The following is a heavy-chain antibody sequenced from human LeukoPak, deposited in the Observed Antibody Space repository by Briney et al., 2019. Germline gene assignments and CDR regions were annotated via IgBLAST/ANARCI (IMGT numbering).Heavy chain of an antibody. CDR2: ISSSSSYI. CDR1: GFTFSSYS. D-gene: IGHD2-2*01. V-gene: IGHV3-21*01. J-gene: IGHJ6*02. Sequence: GGSLRLSCAASGFTFSSYSMSWVRQAPGKGLEWVSSISSSSSYIYYADSVKGRFTVSRDNAKNSLYLQMNSLRAEDTAVYYCASLSGGYCSSTSCPLYGMDVWGQGTTVTVSS. CDR3: ASLSGGYCSSTSCPLYGMDV.